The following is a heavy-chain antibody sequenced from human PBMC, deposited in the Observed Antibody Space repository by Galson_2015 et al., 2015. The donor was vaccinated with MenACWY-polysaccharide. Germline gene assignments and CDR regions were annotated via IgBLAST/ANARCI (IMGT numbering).Heavy chain of an antibody. J-gene: IGHJ4*02. CDR2: IFYSGST. D-gene: IGHD5-18*01. CDR1: GGSLTAYY. CDR3: ARSPGGYSSGGQIDS. V-gene: IGHV4-59*01. Sequence: SETLSLTCSVSGGSLTAYYWAWIRQPPGKGLEWIGCIFYSGSTKYSPSLNSRVTISVDTSNNQFSLKLSSVTAADTAVYYSARSPGGYSSGGQIDSWGQGSLVTVSS.